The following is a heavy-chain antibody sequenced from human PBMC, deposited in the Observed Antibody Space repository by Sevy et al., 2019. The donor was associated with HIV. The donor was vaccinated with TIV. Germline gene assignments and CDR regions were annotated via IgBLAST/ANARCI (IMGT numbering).Heavy chain of an antibody. V-gene: IGHV3-23*01. D-gene: IGHD3-10*01. J-gene: IGHJ6*03. CDR1: GFTFSSYA. Sequence: GESLKISCAASGFTFSSYAMSWVRQAPGKGLECVSAISGSGGSTYYADSVKGRFTISRDNSKNTLYLQMNSLRAEDTAVYYCAKGVLWFGEFNYYYMDVWGKGTTVTVSS. CDR3: AKGVLWFGEFNYYYMDV. CDR2: ISGSGGST.